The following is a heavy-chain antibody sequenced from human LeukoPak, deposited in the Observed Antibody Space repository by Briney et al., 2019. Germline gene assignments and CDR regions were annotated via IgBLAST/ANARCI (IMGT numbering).Heavy chain of an antibody. CDR1: TDSLTSNW. Sequence: PPESPSLTCAVSTDSLTSNWWSCVPQPPGKGLEWIGEVHKSGSTNYYPSLQSRVTISIDKSKNQIALEVTSVTAADTAVYYCAKEIVGAPTPGAYWGQGILVTVSS. CDR3: AKEIVGAPTPGAY. D-gene: IGHD1-26*01. J-gene: IGHJ4*02. CDR2: VHKSGST. V-gene: IGHV4-4*03.